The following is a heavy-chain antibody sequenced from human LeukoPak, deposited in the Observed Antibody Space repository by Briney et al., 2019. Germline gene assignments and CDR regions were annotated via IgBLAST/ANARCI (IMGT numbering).Heavy chain of an antibody. V-gene: IGHV1-46*01. D-gene: IGHD2-2*01. CDR2: INPSGGST. CDR1: GYTFTSYD. Sequence: GASVKVSCKASGYTFTSYDINWVRQATGQGLEWMGIINPSGGSTSYAQKFQGRVTMTRDTSTSTVYMELSSLRSEDTAVYYCARALGKIGYCSSTSCYHSSPAGYWGQGTLVTVSS. CDR3: ARALGKIGYCSSTSCYHSSPAGY. J-gene: IGHJ4*02.